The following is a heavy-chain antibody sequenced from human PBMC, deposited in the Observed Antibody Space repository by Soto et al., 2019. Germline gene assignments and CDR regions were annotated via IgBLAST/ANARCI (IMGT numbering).Heavy chain of an antibody. J-gene: IGHJ3*02. V-gene: IGHV5-51*01. CDR2: IYPGDSDT. CDR3: ARPASFGPTPDAFDI. Sequence: GESLKISCKGSGYSFTSYWIGWVRQMPGKGLEWMGIIYPGDSDTRYSPSFQGQVTISADKSISTAYLQWSSLKASDTAMYYCARPASFGPTPDAFDIWGQGTMVTVSS. CDR1: GYSFTSYW. D-gene: IGHD2-15*01.